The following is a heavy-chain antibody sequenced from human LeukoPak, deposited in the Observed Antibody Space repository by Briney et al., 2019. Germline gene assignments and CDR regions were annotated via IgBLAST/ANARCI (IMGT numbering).Heavy chain of an antibody. CDR3: TTLYNPDY. J-gene: IGHJ4*02. Sequence: PGGSLRLSCAASGFSFRSFWLSWVRQAPGRGLEWVGRIKSKTDGGTTDYAAPVKGRFTISRDDSKNTLYQQMNSLKTEDTAVYYCTTLYNPDYWGQGSLVTVSS. D-gene: IGHD1-1*01. CDR1: GFSFRSFW. CDR2: IKSKTDGGTT. V-gene: IGHV3-15*01.